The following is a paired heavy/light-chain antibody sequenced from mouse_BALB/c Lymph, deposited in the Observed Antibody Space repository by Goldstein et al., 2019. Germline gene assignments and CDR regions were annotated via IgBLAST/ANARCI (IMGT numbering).Heavy chain of an antibody. CDR2: INPSNGGT. J-gene: IGHJ2*01. CDR3: TRNYYFDY. V-gene: IGHV1S81*02. CDR1: GYTFTSYY. Sequence: QVQLQQPGAELVKPGASVKLSCKASGYTFTSYYMYWVKQRPGQGLEWIGGINPSNGGTNFNEKFKSKATLTVDKSSSTAYMQLSSLTSEDSAVYYCTRNYYFDYWGQGTTLTVSS.
Light chain of an antibody. Sequence: DVVVTQTPLSLPVSFGDQVSISCRSSQSLANSYGNTYLSWYLHKPGQSPQLLIYGISNRFSGVPDRFSGSGSGTDFTLKISTIKPEDLGMYYCLQGTHQPFTFGSGTKLEIK. CDR3: LQGTHQPFT. V-gene: IGKV1-88*01. CDR1: QSLANSYGNTY. J-gene: IGKJ4*01. CDR2: GIS.